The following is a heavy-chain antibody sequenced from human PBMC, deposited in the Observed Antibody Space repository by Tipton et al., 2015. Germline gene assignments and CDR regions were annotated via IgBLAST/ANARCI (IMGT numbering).Heavy chain of an antibody. CDR3: AKGSSSGWYGWFDP. J-gene: IGHJ5*02. D-gene: IGHD6-19*01. Sequence: GSLRLSCAASGFTFSSHWMHWVRQAPGKGLVWVSRIRDDGRDTTYADSVKGRFTISRDNAKNTLYLQMNSLRAEDTAVYHCAKGSSSGWYGWFDPWGQGTLVTVSS. CDR1: GFTFSSHW. CDR2: IRDDGRDT. V-gene: IGHV3-74*03.